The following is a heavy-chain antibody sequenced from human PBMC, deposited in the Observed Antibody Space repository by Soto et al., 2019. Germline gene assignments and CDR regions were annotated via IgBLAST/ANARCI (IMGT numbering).Heavy chain of an antibody. V-gene: IGHV4-59*01. CDR1: GGSISGYY. D-gene: IGHD2-2*01. CDR3: ARDFVVPAAMSLDRYYYYGMDV. J-gene: IGHJ6*02. Sequence: PSETLSLTCTVSGGSISGYYWSWIRQPPGKGLEWIGYMYNTGSTVYNPSFKSRVTISVDTSKNQFSLKLNSVTAADTAVYYCARDFVVPAAMSLDRYYYYGMDVWGQGTTVTVSS. CDR2: MYNTGST.